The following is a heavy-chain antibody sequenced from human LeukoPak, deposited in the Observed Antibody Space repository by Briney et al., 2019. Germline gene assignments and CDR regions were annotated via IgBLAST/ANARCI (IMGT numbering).Heavy chain of an antibody. CDR3: ARVQGCSGGTCYFHY. CDR1: GSTFINSW. CDR2: INSDGSST. D-gene: IGHD2-15*01. V-gene: IGHV3-74*01. J-gene: IGHJ4*02. Sequence: GGSLRLSCAASGSTFINSWMVWVRQAPGKGLLWVSRINSDGSSTTYADSGKGRFTISRDNATNTVYLQMNSLRAEDKAAYYCARVQGCSGGTCYFHYWGQGTLVTVSS.